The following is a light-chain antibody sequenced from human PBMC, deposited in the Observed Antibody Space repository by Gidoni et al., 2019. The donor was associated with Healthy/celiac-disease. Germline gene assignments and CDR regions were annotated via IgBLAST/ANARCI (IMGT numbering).Light chain of an antibody. J-gene: IGKJ1*01. CDR3: QQYYSTPWT. CDR2: RAS. CDR1: LSVLYSANNNNY. V-gene: IGKV4-1*01. Sequence: DNVMTQSPDSLAESLGERATINCKSSLSVLYSANNNNYLAWYQQKPGQPPKLLIYRASTRESGVPDRFSGSGSGTDFTLTISSLQAEDLAVYYCQQYYSTPWTFGQXTKVEIK.